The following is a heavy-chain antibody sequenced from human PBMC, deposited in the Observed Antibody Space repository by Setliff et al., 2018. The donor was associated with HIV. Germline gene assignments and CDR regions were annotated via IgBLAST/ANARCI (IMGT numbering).Heavy chain of an antibody. CDR1: GFSFRAYG. Sequence: LRLSCVASGFSFRAYGMYWIRQAPGKGLEWVAFIWYDGSKKYYADSVKGRFTISRDNSKNTLYLQMNSLRIEDTAVYYCVKGFECGGDCYSAFDYWGQGNLVTVSS. CDR3: VKGFECGGDCYSAFDY. J-gene: IGHJ4*02. CDR2: IWYDGSKK. V-gene: IGHV3-30*02. D-gene: IGHD2-21*02.